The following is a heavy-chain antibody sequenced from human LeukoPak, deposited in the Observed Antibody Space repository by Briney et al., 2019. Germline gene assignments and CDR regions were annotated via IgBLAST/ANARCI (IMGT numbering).Heavy chain of an antibody. CDR1: GFTFSNYW. J-gene: IGHJ4*02. CDR3: AGAYSAYDPFDY. D-gene: IGHD5-12*01. V-gene: IGHV3-74*01. Sequence: GGSLRLSCAASGFTFSNYWMHWVRQAPGKGLVWDSRLNADGNSITYADSVRGRFTISRDNAKNTVHLQMNSLRVEDTAIYFCAGAYSAYDPFDYWGQGILVTVSS. CDR2: LNADGNSI.